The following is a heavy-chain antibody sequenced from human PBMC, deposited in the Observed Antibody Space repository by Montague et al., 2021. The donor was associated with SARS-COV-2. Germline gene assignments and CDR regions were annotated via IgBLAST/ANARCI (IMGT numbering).Heavy chain of an antibody. CDR3: ARHRANAGSFDI. J-gene: IGHJ3*02. V-gene: IGHV4-39*01. CDR2: VHYTGTT. Sequence: SENLSLTCTVSGGSITVSRYDWGWIRQPPGKGLGWIGSVHYTGTTSYNASLKSRLTISVDTSENQFSLKMTSVTASDTAVYYCARHRANAGSFDIWGQGTMVTVSS. CDR1: GGSITVSRYD. D-gene: IGHD1-1*01.